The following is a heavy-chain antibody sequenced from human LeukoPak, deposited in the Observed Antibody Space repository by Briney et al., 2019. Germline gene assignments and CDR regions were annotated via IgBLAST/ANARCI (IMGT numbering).Heavy chain of an antibody. CDR1: GYTFTGYY. CDR2: INPNSGGT. J-gene: IGHJ4*02. V-gene: IGHV1-2*06. D-gene: IGHD5-12*01. CDR3: ARAWSTRGYSGYDWRYYFDY. Sequence: ASVKVSCKASGYTFTGYYMHWVRQAPGQGLEWMGRINPNSGGTNYAQKFQGRVTMTGDTSISTAYMELSRLRSDDTAVYYCARAWSTRGYSGYDWRYYFDYWGQGTLVTVSS.